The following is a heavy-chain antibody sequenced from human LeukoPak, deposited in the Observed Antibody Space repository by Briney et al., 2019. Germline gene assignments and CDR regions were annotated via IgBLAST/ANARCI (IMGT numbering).Heavy chain of an antibody. CDR2: ISYDGSNK. V-gene: IGHV3-30-3*01. J-gene: IGHJ4*02. CDR3: ARGNSGSHFDY. D-gene: IGHD1-26*01. Sequence: PGGSLRLSCAASGFTFSDYAMHWVRQAPGKGLEWVAVISYDGSNKFYADSVKGRFTISRDNSKNTLYMQTNRLRAADTAVYYCARGNSGSHFDYWGQGTLVTVSS. CDR1: GFTFSDYA.